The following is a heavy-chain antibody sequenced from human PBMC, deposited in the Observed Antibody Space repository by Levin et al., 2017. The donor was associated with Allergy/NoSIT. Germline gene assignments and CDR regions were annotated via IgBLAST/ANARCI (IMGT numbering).Heavy chain of an antibody. CDR1: GYTFTGYY. Sequence: GESLKISCKASGYTFTGYYMHWVRQAPGQGLECMGWMNANSGDTSYTQKFQGRVTMTRDTSISTAYMELSSLRSDDTAVYFCARALAAAYFDYWGQGTLVTVSS. J-gene: IGHJ4*02. V-gene: IGHV1-2*02. CDR2: MNANSGDT. CDR3: ARALAAAYFDY. D-gene: IGHD6-25*01.